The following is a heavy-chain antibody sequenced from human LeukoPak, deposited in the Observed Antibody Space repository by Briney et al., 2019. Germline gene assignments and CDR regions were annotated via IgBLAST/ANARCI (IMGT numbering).Heavy chain of an antibody. CDR3: ARDRVLSANAFDI. CDR2: IYYSGST. V-gene: IGHV4-39*07. CDR1: GGSISSSSYY. D-gene: IGHD3-16*01. Sequence: SETLSLTCTVSGGSISSSSYYWGWIRQPPGKGLEWIGSIYYSGSTNYNPSLKSRVTISVDTSKNQFSLKLSSVTAADTAVYYCARDRVLSANAFDIWGQGTMVTVSS. J-gene: IGHJ3*02.